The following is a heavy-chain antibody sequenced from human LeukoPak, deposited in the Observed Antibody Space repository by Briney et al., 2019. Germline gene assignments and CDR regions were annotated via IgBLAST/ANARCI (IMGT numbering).Heavy chain of an antibody. Sequence: SETLSLTCTVSGGSISSSSYYWGWIRQPPGKGLEWIGSIYYSGSTYYNPSLKSRVTISVDTSKNQFSLKLSSVTAADTAVYYCARGSIAAWARGLYYFDYWGQGTLVTVPS. CDR1: GGSISSSSYY. J-gene: IGHJ4*02. D-gene: IGHD6-6*01. CDR2: IYYSGST. V-gene: IGHV4-39*07. CDR3: ARGSIAAWARGLYYFDY.